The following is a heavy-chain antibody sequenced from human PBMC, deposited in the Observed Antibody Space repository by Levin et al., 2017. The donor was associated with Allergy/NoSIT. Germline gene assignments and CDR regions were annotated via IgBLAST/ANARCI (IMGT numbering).Heavy chain of an antibody. Sequence: HAGGSLRLSCAVSGFTFSTYWMHWVRQAPGKGLVWVSRINSGGSDTDYADSVKGRFTISRDNARNTLYLQMNSLSAEDTAVYYCAKGGCSATSCLDYWGQGTLVTVSS. CDR1: GFTFSTYW. CDR3: AKGGCSATSCLDY. V-gene: IGHV3-74*01. D-gene: IGHD2-2*01. J-gene: IGHJ4*02. CDR2: INSGGSDT.